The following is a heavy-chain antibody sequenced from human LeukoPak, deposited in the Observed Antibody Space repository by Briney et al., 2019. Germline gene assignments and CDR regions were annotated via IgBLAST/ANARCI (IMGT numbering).Heavy chain of an antibody. CDR2: FDPEDGET. J-gene: IGHJ4*01. CDR3: ARGGTYYPCIDY. V-gene: IGHV1-24*01. Sequence: ASVKVSCKVSGYTLTELSMHWVRQAPGKGLEWMGGFDPEDGETLYAQKFQGRVTMTEDTSTDTAYMELSSLRSDDTAVYYCARGGTYYPCIDYWGQGTQVTVSS. D-gene: IGHD1-26*01. CDR1: GYTLTELS.